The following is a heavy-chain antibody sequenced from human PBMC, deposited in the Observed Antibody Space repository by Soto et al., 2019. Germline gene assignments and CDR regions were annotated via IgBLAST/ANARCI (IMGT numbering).Heavy chain of an antibody. D-gene: IGHD1-26*01. CDR3: ARDQLQQKYYYYYYGMDV. Sequence: SETLSLTCTVSGGSISSGGYYWSWIRQHPGKGLEWIGYIYYSGSTCYNPSLKSRVTISVDTSKNQFSLKLSSVTAADTAVYYCARDQLQQKYYYYYYGMDVWGQGTTVTVSS. V-gene: IGHV4-31*03. J-gene: IGHJ6*02. CDR2: IYYSGST. CDR1: GGSISSGGYY.